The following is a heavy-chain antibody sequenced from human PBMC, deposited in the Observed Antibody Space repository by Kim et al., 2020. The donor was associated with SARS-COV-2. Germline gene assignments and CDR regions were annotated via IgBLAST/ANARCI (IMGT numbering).Heavy chain of an antibody. D-gene: IGHD4-4*01. V-gene: IGHV3-23*01. CDR3: AKDNSNYVPYYYGMDV. Sequence: SVKGRFTISRDSSKNTLYLQMNSLRAEDTAIYYCAKDNSNYVPYYYGMDVWGQGTTVTVSS. J-gene: IGHJ6*02.